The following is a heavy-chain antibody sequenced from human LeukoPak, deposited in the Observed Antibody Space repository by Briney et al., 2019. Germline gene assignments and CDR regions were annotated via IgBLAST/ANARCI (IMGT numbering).Heavy chain of an antibody. CDR1: GFTLTSYE. CDR3: ARDRDVLMVYPSGMDV. Sequence: GGSLRLSCAASGFTLTSYEMNWVRQAPGKGLEWVSYISSSGSTIYYADSVKGRFTISRDNAKNSLYLQMNSLRAEDTAVYYCARDRDVLMVYPSGMDVWGQGTTVTVSS. J-gene: IGHJ6*02. CDR2: ISSSGSTI. V-gene: IGHV3-48*03. D-gene: IGHD2-8*01.